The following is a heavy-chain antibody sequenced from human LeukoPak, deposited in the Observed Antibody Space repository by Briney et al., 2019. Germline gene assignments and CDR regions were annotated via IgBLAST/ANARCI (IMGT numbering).Heavy chain of an antibody. CDR1: GGSISSGGYS. D-gene: IGHD3-9*01. J-gene: IGHJ4*02. V-gene: IGHV4-30-4*07. Sequence: SQTLSLTCAVSGGSISSGGYSWSWIRQPPGKGLEWIGYIYYSGSTYYNPSLKSRVTISVDTSKNQFSLKLSSVTAADTAVYYCARGRPPYYDILTASPFDYWGQGTLVTVSS. CDR2: IYYSGST. CDR3: ARGRPPYYDILTASPFDY.